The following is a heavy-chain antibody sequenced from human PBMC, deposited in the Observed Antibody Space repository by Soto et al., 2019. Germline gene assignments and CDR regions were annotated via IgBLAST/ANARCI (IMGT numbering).Heavy chain of an antibody. V-gene: IGHV1-69*02. CDR1: GGTFSTYT. CDR2: ILPMLDIT. CDR3: PLGSWSAETCDI. J-gene: IGHJ3*02. D-gene: IGHD6-13*01. Sequence: QVQLVQSGAEVKKPGSSVKVSCKASGGTFSTYTIIWVRQAPGQGLEWMGRILPMLDITNSAQRFQGRVTITADKSTSTAYLELSSLRSEDSAVYYCPLGSWSAETCDIWGRGTMVTVSS.